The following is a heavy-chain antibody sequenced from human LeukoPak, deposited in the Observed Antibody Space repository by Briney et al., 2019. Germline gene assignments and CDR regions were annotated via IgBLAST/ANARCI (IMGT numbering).Heavy chain of an antibody. D-gene: IGHD1-26*01. CDR3: ARGRGSSARLGYYFYYTDV. V-gene: IGHV7-4-1*02. CDR1: GYTFTSYA. J-gene: IGHJ6*03. CDR2: INTNTGNP. Sequence: ASVKVSCKASGYTFTSYAMNWVRQAPGQGLEWLGWINTNTGNPTYAQGFTGRFVFSLETSVSTSYLQISSLKAEDTAVYYCARGRGSSARLGYYFYYTDVWGKGTTVTVSS.